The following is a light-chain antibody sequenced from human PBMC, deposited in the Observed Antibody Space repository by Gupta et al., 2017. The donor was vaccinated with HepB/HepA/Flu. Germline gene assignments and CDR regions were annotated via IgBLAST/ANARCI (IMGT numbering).Light chain of an antibody. Sequence: DIQMTQSPSSLSASVGDRVTITCRASQDIDKYLAWFQHKPGKAPKSLIYAASNLQSGVPSKFSGSGSGTDFTLTISSLQPEDFATYYCQQYSSYPLTFGGGTKVQIK. CDR1: QDIDKY. V-gene: IGKV1-16*02. CDR2: AAS. CDR3: QQYSSYPLT. J-gene: IGKJ4*01.